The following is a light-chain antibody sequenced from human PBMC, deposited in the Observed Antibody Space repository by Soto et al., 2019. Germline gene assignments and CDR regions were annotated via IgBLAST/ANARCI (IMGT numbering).Light chain of an antibody. CDR1: QSVSSY. J-gene: IGKJ5*01. Sequence: DIVLTQSPATLSLSPGERATLSCRASQSVSSYLAWYQQKPGQAPRLLIYDASNRATGIPARFSGSGSGTDCTLTISSLEPEDFAVYYCQQRSNFGQGTRLEIK. CDR3: QQRSN. CDR2: DAS. V-gene: IGKV3-11*01.